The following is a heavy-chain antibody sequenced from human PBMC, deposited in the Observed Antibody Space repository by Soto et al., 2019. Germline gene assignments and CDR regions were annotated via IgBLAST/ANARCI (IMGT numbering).Heavy chain of an antibody. CDR3: TTDLAYCGGDCFY. J-gene: IGHJ4*02. D-gene: IGHD2-21*02. CDR2: IKSKTDGGTT. Sequence: GGSLRLSCAASGFTFSNAWMSWVRQAPGKGLEWVGRIKSKTDGGTTDYAAPVKGRFTISRDDSTNTLYLQMNSLKTEDTAVYYCTTDLAYCGGDCFYWGQGTLVTVSS. V-gene: IGHV3-15*01. CDR1: GFTFSNAW.